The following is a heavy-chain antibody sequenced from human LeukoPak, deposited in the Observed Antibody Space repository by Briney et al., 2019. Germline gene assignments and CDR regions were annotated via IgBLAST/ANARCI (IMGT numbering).Heavy chain of an antibody. D-gene: IGHD1-26*01. CDR2: IRYDGSNK. CDR1: GFTFSSYG. V-gene: IGHV3-30*02. CDR3: AKGGAVGAYFDY. J-gene: IGHJ4*02. Sequence: GRSLRLSCAASGFTFSSYGMHWVRQAPGKGLEWVAFIRYDGSNKYYADSVKGRFTISRDNSMNTLYLQMNSLRAEDTAVYYCAKGGAVGAYFDYWGQGTLVTVSS.